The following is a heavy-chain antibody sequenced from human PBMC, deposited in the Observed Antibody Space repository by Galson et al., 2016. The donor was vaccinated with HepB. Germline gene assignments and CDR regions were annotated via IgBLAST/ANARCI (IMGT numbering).Heavy chain of an antibody. CDR3: ARVPRGGDRFDP. V-gene: IGHV3-7*01. J-gene: IGHJ5*02. D-gene: IGHD3-10*01. Sequence: SLRLSCAASGFLRNYWMSWVRQAPGKGLEWVANIKQDGSETHYVDSVKGRFTISRDNAKNSLYLQMNSLRAEDTAVYYCARVPRGGDRFDPWGQGTLVTVSS. CDR2: IKQDGSET. CDR1: GFLRNYW.